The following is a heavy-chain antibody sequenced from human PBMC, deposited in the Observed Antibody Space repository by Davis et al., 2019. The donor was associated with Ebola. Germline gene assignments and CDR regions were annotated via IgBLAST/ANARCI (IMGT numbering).Heavy chain of an antibody. CDR1: GGSISSYY. D-gene: IGHD3-3*01. V-gene: IGHV4-59*12. CDR2: IYYSGST. Sequence: MPSETLSLTCTVSGGSISSYYWSWIRQPPGKGLEWIGYIYYSGSTNYNPSLKSRVTISVDTSKNQFSLKLSSVTAADTAVYYCARDWGHYDFWSGYYYYYYYGMDVWGQGTTVTDSS. CDR3: ARDWGHYDFWSGYYYYYYYGMDV. J-gene: IGHJ6*02.